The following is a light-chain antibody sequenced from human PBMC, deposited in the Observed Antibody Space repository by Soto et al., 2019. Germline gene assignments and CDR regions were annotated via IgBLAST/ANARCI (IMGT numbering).Light chain of an antibody. Sequence: QSALTQPASVSGSPGQSITISCTGTSSDVGGYDHVSWYQQHPGKAPKLIIYDVSIRHSGVSNRFSGSKSGNTASLAVSGLQGEDEADYYCSSYTSKDTLVFGGGTKVTVL. J-gene: IGLJ3*02. V-gene: IGLV2-14*03. CDR3: SSYTSKDTLV. CDR1: SSDVGGYDH. CDR2: DVS.